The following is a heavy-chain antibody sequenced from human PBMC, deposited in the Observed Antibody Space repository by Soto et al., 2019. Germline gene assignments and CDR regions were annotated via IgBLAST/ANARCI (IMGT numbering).Heavy chain of an antibody. Sequence: SETLSLTCTVSGGSISSSTYYWGWIRQPPGKGLEWIGTIYHSGSTYYNPSLKSRVTVSVDTSKNQFSLKLSSVTAADTAVYYCVRQSRNIITVTFNPWGQGTLVTVSS. CDR1: GGSISSSTYY. CDR2: IYHSGST. D-gene: IGHD6-19*01. CDR3: VRQSRNIITVTFNP. J-gene: IGHJ5*02. V-gene: IGHV4-39*01.